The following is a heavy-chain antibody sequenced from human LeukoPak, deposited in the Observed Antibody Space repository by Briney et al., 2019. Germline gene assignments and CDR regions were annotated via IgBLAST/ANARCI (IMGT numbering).Heavy chain of an antibody. J-gene: IGHJ6*04. CDR3: ARYSSSSGGMDV. V-gene: IGHV4-61*01. Sequence: PSETLSLTCTVSGGSVSSGSYYWSWIRQPPGKGLEWIGYIYYSGSTNYNPSLESRVTISVDTSKNQFSLKLSSVTAADTAVYYCARYSSSSGGMDVWGKGTTVTVSS. CDR2: IYYSGST. D-gene: IGHD6-13*01. CDR1: GGSVSSGSYY.